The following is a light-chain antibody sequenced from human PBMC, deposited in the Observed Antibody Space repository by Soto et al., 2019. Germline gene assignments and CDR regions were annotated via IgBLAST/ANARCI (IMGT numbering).Light chain of an antibody. V-gene: IGKV3-20*01. Sequence: EIVLTQSPGTLSLSPGERATLSCRASQSVSSSYLAWYQQKPGQAPRLLIYGASSRATGIPDRFSGSGSRTDFTLTISRLEPEDFSVYYCQQSGSSPFTFGPGTKVDIK. CDR3: QQSGSSPFT. CDR1: QSVSSSY. J-gene: IGKJ3*01. CDR2: GAS.